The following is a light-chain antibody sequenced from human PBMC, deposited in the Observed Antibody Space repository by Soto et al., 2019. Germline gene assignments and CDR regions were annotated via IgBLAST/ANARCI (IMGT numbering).Light chain of an antibody. CDR3: QSYDSSLSGVV. CDR2: GNS. Sequence: QSVLTQPPSVSGAPGQRVTISCTGSSSNIGAGYDVHWYQQLPGTAPKLLIYGNSNRPSGVPDRFSGSKSGTSASLAITGRQAEDEADYYCQSYDSSLSGVVCGGGTKLTGL. V-gene: IGLV1-40*01. CDR1: SSNIGAGYD. J-gene: IGLJ2*01.